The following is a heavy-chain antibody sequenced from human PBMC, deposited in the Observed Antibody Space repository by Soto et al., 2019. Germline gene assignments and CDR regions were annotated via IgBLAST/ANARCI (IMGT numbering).Heavy chain of an antibody. Sequence: GGSLRLSCAASGFTVSSNYMSWVRQAPGKGLEWVSVIYSGGSTYYADSVKGRFTISRDNSKNTLYLQMNSLRAEDTAVHYCARDRQVWSGYLNYYYYYMDVWGKGTTVTVSS. V-gene: IGHV3-66*01. CDR3: ARDRQVWSGYLNYYYYYMDV. CDR1: GFTVSSNY. CDR2: IYSGGST. J-gene: IGHJ6*03. D-gene: IGHD3-3*01.